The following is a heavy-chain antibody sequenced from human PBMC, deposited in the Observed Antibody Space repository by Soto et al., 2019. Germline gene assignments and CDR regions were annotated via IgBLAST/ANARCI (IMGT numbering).Heavy chain of an antibody. CDR3: ARDRLKRGYCSGGSCYHFDY. J-gene: IGHJ4*02. Sequence: QVQLVESGGGVVQPGRSLRLSCAASGFTFSSYGMHWVRQAPGKGLEWVAVIWYDGSNKYYADSVKGRFTISRDNSKNTLYLQMNSLRAEDTAVYYCARDRLKRGYCSGGSCYHFDYWGQGTLVSGSS. V-gene: IGHV3-33*01. CDR2: IWYDGSNK. CDR1: GFTFSSYG. D-gene: IGHD2-15*01.